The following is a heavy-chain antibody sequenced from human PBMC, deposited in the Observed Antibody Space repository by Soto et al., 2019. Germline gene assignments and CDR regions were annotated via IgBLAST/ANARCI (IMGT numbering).Heavy chain of an antibody. J-gene: IGHJ3*01. Sequence: VGSLRLSCATSGFTFSGKKYLTWVRQAPGKGLEWVSALYDTDGTFYTDSVKGRFTISRDNSKNAFYLQLNSLRPDDTAVYFCATWLLREHAFDVWGLGTLVTVSS. D-gene: IGHD3-22*01. V-gene: IGHV3-53*01. CDR2: LYDTDGT. CDR3: ATWLLREHAFDV. CDR1: GFTFSGKKY.